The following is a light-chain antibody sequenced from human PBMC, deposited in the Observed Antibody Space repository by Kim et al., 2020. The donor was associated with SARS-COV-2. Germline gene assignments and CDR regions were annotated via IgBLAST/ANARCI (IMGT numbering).Light chain of an antibody. V-gene: IGLV2-14*03. CDR2: DVS. Sequence: TSSCTGCSGDVVAYKYVAWYQQPPGNAPKLMIYDVSNRPSGVSNRFSGSKSGNTASLTISGLQAEDEADYYCSSYTSSSTNYVFGTGTKVTVL. J-gene: IGLJ1*01. CDR3: SSYTSSSTNYV. CDR1: SGDVVAYKY.